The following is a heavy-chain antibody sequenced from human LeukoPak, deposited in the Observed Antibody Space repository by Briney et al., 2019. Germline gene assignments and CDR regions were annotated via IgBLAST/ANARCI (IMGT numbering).Heavy chain of an antibody. D-gene: IGHD5-24*01. Sequence: PGGSLRLSCAASGFTFSNYWMTWVRQAPGKGLEWVANIKQDGSQKYYVDSVKGRFTISRDNAKNSLYLQMNSLSAEDTAVYYCARGQMAAIYWGQGTLVTVSS. V-gene: IGHV3-7*01. J-gene: IGHJ4*02. CDR1: GFTFSNYW. CDR2: IKQDGSQK. CDR3: ARGQMAAIY.